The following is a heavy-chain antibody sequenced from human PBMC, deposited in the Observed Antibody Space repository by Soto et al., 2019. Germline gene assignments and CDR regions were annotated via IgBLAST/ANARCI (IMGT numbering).Heavy chain of an antibody. D-gene: IGHD1-1*01. J-gene: IGHJ3*02. Sequence: GASVKVSCKASGGTFSSYAISWVRQAPGQGLEWMGGIIPIFGTANYAQKFQGRVTITADESTSTAYMELSSLRSEDTAVYYCARRRPSLRYPVAFDIWGQGTMVTVSS. V-gene: IGHV1-69*13. CDR2: IIPIFGTA. CDR1: GGTFSSYA. CDR3: ARRRPSLRYPVAFDI.